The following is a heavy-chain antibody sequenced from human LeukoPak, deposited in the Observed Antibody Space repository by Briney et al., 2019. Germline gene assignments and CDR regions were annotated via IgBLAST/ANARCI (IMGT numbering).Heavy chain of an antibody. CDR1: GFTFSSYW. J-gene: IGHJ4*02. CDR3: ARDQRYCSSSSCPWEPFDY. D-gene: IGHD2-2*01. Sequence: PGGSLRLSCAASGFTFSSYWMSWVRQAPGKGLEWVANIKQDGSEKYYVDSVKGRFTISRDNAKNTRYLQMNSLRAEDTAVYYCARDQRYCSSSSCPWEPFDYWGQGTLVTVSS. V-gene: IGHV3-7*05. CDR2: IKQDGSEK.